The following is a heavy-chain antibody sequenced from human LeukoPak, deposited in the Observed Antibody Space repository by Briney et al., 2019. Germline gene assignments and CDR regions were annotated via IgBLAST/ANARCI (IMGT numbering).Heavy chain of an antibody. Sequence: GESLRLSCAASGFTFSSYSMNWVRQAPGKGLEWVSYISSSSSTIYYADSVKGRFTISRDNSKNTLYLQMNSLRAEDTAVYYCAKTDTAMALGAFDIWGQGTMVTVSS. V-gene: IGHV3-48*01. D-gene: IGHD5-18*01. CDR1: GFTFSSYS. CDR2: ISSSSSTI. CDR3: AKTDTAMALGAFDI. J-gene: IGHJ3*02.